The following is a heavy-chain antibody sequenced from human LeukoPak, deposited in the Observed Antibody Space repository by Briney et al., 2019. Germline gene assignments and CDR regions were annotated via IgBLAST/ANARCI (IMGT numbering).Heavy chain of an antibody. V-gene: IGHV4-4*07. CDR1: GGSINNYS. CDR2: IYTSGAT. J-gene: IGHJ6*02. D-gene: IGHD3-22*01. CDR3: AREQYSSPGRGMDV. Sequence: SESLSLTCAASGGSINNYSRTWIRQAAGKGLEWIGRIYTSGATTYNSSLKSRVTMSVDTSKNQFSLKLNSVTAADTAVYYCAREQYSSPGRGMDVRGQGTTVTVSS.